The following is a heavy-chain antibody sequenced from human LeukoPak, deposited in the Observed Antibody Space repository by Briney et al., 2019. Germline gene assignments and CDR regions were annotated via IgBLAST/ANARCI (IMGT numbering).Heavy chain of an antibody. J-gene: IGHJ6*04. V-gene: IGHV1-69*06. CDR2: IIPLFGTP. CDR3: ASATLRCSGGSCYEMDV. D-gene: IGHD2-15*01. CDR1: GGTFSSYT. Sequence: SVKVSCKASGGTFSSYTISWVRQAPGQGLEWMGGIIPLFGTPDYAQKFQDRLAITADKSTSTAYMELSSLRSEDTAVYYCASATLRCSGGSCYEMDVWGKGTTVTVSS.